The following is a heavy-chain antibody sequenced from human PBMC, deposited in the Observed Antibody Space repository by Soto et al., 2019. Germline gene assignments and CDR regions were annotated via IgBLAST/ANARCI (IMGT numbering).Heavy chain of an antibody. V-gene: IGHV1-3*01. CDR1: GYTFTSYA. D-gene: IGHD3-3*01. CDR3: ARTSGYYFYDY. J-gene: IGHJ4*02. CDR2: INAGNGNT. Sequence: ASVKVSCKTSGYTFTSYAMPWVRQAPGQRLEWMGWINAGNGNTKYSQKFQGRVTITRDTSASTAYMELSSLRSEDTAVYYCARTSGYYFYDYWGQGTLVTVSS.